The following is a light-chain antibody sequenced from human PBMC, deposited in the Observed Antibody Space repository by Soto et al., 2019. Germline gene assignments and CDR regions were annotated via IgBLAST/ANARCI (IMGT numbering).Light chain of an antibody. CDR2: GAS. CDR3: QQRNNWPWT. Sequence: EIVLTQSPGTLSLSPGERATLSCRASQSVSSSYSAWYQQTPGQAPRLLIYGASSRATGIPDRVSGSGSGTDVTLTISGLEPEELAVYYCQQRNNWPWTFGQGTKVDIK. V-gene: IGKV3D-20*02. J-gene: IGKJ1*01. CDR1: QSVSSSY.